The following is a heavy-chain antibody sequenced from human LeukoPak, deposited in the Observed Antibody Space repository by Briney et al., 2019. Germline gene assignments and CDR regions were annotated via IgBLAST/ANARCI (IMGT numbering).Heavy chain of an antibody. J-gene: IGHJ6*02. Sequence: GGSLRLSCAASGFTFSSYAMHWVRPAPGKGLEWITVTSYDGRNKYYADSVKGRFTISRDNSKNTLYLQMNSLRPEDTAVYYCARIVLPQDIVVVPAAIPYYYYYYGMDVWGQGTTVTVSS. CDR1: GFTFSSYA. CDR2: TSYDGRNK. V-gene: IGHV3-30*04. D-gene: IGHD2-2*01. CDR3: ARIVLPQDIVVVPAAIPYYYYYYGMDV.